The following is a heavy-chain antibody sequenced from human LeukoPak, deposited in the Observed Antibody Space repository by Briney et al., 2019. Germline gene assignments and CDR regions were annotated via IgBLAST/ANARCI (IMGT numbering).Heavy chain of an antibody. Sequence: GGSLRLSCAASGFTFSSYSMNWVRQAPGKGLEWVSYISSSSSTIYYADSVKGRFTISRDNAKNSLYLQMNSLRDEDTAVYYCARGLTYDFWSGYYFDYWGQGTLVTVSS. J-gene: IGHJ4*02. D-gene: IGHD3-3*01. CDR3: ARGLTYDFWSGYYFDY. CDR2: ISSSSSTI. V-gene: IGHV3-48*02. CDR1: GFTFSSYS.